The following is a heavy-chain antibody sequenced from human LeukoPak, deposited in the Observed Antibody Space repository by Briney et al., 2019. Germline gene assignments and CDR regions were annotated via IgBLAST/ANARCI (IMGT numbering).Heavy chain of an antibody. J-gene: IGHJ4*02. CDR1: GGSFSGYY. CDR3: ARGRYGGKGAAYFDY. D-gene: IGHD4-23*01. CDR2: INHSGST. Sequence: NPSETLSLTCAVYGGSFSGYYWSRIRQPPGKGLEWIGEINHSGSTNYNPSLKSRVTISVDTSKNQFSLKLSSVTAADTAVYYCARGRYGGKGAAYFDYWGQGTLVTVSS. V-gene: IGHV4-34*01.